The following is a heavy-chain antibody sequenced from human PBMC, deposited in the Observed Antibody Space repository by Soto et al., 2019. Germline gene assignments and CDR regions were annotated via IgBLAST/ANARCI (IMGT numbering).Heavy chain of an antibody. V-gene: IGHV4-39*01. CDR1: GDSVSNTDYY. Sequence: QLQLQGSGPGLVKPSETLSLTCTVSGDSVSNTDYYWAWIRQPPGKGLEWIGTIHYYGNTFYNPSLEGRVTISVDSSETQFSLHLDSVTAADTAMYYCATTGSGAFYVDYWGQGTLVTVSS. CDR2: IHYYGNT. D-gene: IGHD5-12*01. J-gene: IGHJ4*02. CDR3: ATTGSGAFYVDY.